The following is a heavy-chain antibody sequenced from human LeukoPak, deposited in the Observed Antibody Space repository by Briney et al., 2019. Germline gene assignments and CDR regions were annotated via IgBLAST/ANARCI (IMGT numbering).Heavy chain of an antibody. D-gene: IGHD3-22*01. CDR2: IIPIFGTA. J-gene: IGHJ4*02. CDR1: GGTFSSYA. CDR3: ARGYYDSSGNPRLDY. V-gene: IGHV1-69*05. Sequence: VASVKVSCKVSGGTFSSYAISWVRQAPGQGLEWMGGIIPIFGTANYAQKFQGRVTITTDESTSTAYMELSSLRSEDTAVYYCARGYYDSSGNPRLDYWGQGTLVTVSS.